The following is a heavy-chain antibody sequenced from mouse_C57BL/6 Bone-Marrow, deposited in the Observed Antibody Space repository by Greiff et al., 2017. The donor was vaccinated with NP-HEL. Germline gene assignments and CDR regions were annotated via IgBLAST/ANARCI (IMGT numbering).Heavy chain of an antibody. V-gene: IGHV5-4*03. CDR2: ISDGGSYT. CDR3: ERYYSDS. Sequence: EVKLMESGGGLVKPGGSLKLSCAASGFTFSSYAMSWVRQTPETRLEWVATISDGGSYTYYPDNVQGRFTISRDNVKNNLYVRMSHLESEDTAMYYCERYYSDSRGQGTTLTVSS. CDR1: GFTFSSYA. J-gene: IGHJ2*01.